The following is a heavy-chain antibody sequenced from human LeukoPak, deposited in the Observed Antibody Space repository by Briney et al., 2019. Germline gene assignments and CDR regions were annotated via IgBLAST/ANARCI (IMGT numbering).Heavy chain of an antibody. CDR3: ARPGDSSGYLDGYFQH. D-gene: IGHD3-22*01. CDR2: IYYSGST. J-gene: IGHJ1*01. V-gene: IGHV4-39*01. CDR1: GGSISSSSYY. Sequence: SETLSLTCTVSGGSISSSSYYWGWIRQPPGKGLEWIGSIYYSGSTYYNPSLKSRVTIPVDTSKNQFSLKLSSVTAADTAVYYCARPGDSSGYLDGYFQHWGQGTLVTVSS.